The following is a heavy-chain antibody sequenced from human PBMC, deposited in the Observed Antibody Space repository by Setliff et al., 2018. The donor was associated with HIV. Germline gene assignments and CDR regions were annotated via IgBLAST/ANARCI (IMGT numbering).Heavy chain of an antibody. V-gene: IGHV4-39*07. D-gene: IGHD1-26*01. CDR1: GGSISSSSYY. Sequence: SETLSLTCTVSGGSISSSSYYRGWIRQPPGKGLEWIGSIYHSGSTYYNPSLKSRVTLSLDTSKNHFSLKLSSVTAADTAVYYCAREGWELASFDYWGQGTQVTVS. J-gene: IGHJ4*02. CDR2: IYHSGST. CDR3: AREGWELASFDY.